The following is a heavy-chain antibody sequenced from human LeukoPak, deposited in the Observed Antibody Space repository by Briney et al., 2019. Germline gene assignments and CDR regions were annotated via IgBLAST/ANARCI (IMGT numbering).Heavy chain of an antibody. D-gene: IGHD3-16*01. V-gene: IGHV3-7*03. Sequence: GGSLRLSCAASGFIFNNYWMNWVRQAPGKGLEWVASIKEDGREKLYVESLEGRLTIARDNAKESLHLQMRNLRVEDTAVYYCTRALGHSVLAFDVWGQGTVVIVS. CDR2: IKEDGREK. CDR1: GFIFNNYW. CDR3: TRALGHSVLAFDV. J-gene: IGHJ3*01.